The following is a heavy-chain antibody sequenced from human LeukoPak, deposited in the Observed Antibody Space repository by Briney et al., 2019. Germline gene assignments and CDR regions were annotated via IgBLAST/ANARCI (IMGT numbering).Heavy chain of an antibody. CDR2: TMDDGSET. D-gene: IGHD3-22*01. Sequence: GSLRLSCAASGFTFSDYWMTWVRQAPGKGLQWVANTMDDGSETYYVDSVKGRFTISRDNAKNSLYLQMNSLRAEDTAVYYCAKDAAVGSSGYYYVPPLYYFHYWGQGTLVTVSS. V-gene: IGHV3-7*01. CDR1: GFTFSDYW. CDR3: AKDAAVGSSGYYYVPPLYYFHY. J-gene: IGHJ4*02.